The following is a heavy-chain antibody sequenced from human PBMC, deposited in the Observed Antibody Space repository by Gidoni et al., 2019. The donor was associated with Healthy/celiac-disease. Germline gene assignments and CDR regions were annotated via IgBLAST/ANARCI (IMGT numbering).Heavy chain of an antibody. D-gene: IGHD4-17*01. CDR3: ARVQIAQLTVTTIVDY. J-gene: IGHJ4*02. Sequence: QVQLQESGPGLVKPSQTLSLTCTVSGGSISSGDYYWSWIRQPPGKGLEWIGYIYYSGSTYYNPSLKSRVTISVDTSKNQFSLKLSSVTAADTAVYYCARVQIAQLTVTTIVDYWGQGTLVTVSS. V-gene: IGHV4-30-4*01. CDR2: IYYSGST. CDR1: GGSISSGDYY.